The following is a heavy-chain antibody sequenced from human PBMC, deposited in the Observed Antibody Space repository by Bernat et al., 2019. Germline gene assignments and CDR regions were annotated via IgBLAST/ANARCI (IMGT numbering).Heavy chain of an antibody. CDR3: VVTYYYDSSGYYKDY. Sequence: QVQLVQSGAEVKKPGASVKVSCKASGYTFTSYGISWVRQAPGQGLEWMGWISAYNGNTNYAQKLHGRVTMTTDTSTSTAYMELRSLRSDDTAVYYCVVTYYYDSSGYYKDYWGQGTLVTVSS. J-gene: IGHJ4*02. CDR2: ISAYNGNT. V-gene: IGHV1-18*01. D-gene: IGHD3-22*01. CDR1: GYTFTSYG.